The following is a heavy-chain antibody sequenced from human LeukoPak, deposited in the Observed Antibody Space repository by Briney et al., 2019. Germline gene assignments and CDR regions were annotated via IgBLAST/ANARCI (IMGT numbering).Heavy chain of an antibody. Sequence: GGSLRLSCAASGFTVSSKYMSWVRQAPGKGLEWVSVMYGGGDTYYADSVKGRFSMSRDNSKNTLYLQMNSLRAEDTAVYYCARGFTDDSSDYWGQGTQVTVSS. CDR3: ARGFTDDSSDY. V-gene: IGHV3-66*01. D-gene: IGHD3-22*01. CDR1: GFTVSSKY. J-gene: IGHJ4*02. CDR2: MYGGGDT.